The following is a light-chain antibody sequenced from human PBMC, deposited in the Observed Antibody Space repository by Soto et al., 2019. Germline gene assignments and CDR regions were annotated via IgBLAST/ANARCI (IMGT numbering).Light chain of an antibody. CDR2: STS. V-gene: IGKV3-20*01. J-gene: IGKJ1*01. CDR3: QHYDRAPMWT. CDR1: QSVGDTY. Sequence: EMVLTQSPGTLSLSPPERATLXGTSSQSVGDTYLAWYQQKPGQAPRLLMYSTSIKATGIPDRFSGSGSGTDFTLTISRLDPEDFAVYYCQHYDRAPMWTFGQGTKVDIK.